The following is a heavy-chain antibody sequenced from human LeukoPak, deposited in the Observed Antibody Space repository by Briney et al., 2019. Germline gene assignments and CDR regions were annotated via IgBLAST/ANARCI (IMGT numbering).Heavy chain of an antibody. CDR2: LRGNGDT. J-gene: IGHJ4*02. V-gene: IGHV3-23*01. D-gene: IGHD3-16*01. CDR1: GFTFSSYA. Sequence: PGGSLRLSCAASGFTFSSYAMSWVREAPARGLEWVSSLRGNGDTFYADSVKGRFTLSRDESRNTVYLRLNNLRVEDTAVCYCAKASWVSSADAVLWGQGTVVTVSS. CDR3: AKASWVSSADAVL.